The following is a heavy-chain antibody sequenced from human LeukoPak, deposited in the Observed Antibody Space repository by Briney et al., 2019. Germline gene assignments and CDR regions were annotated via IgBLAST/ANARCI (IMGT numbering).Heavy chain of an antibody. CDR2: IVFGSGNT. J-gene: IGHJ6*03. Sequence: ASMKVSCKASGFTFTSSAMQWVRQARGQRLEWIGWIVFGSGNTNYAQTIQERVTITRDTSTRTAYMEMSRHRTDDTSVYCCARGWGGSYYSHYYYYPDVWGKGGTVTVSS. D-gene: IGHD1-26*01. V-gene: IGHV1-58*02. CDR3: ARGWGGSYYSHYYYYPDV. CDR1: GFTFTSSA.